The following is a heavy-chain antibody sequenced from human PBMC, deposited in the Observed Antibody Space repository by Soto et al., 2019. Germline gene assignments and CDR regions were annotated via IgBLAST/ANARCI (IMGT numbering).Heavy chain of an antibody. CDR3: ARDTGVTGEDY. J-gene: IGHJ4*02. D-gene: IGHD7-27*01. CDR1: GFTFSSYW. CDR2: INGDGSST. Sequence: EVQLVGSGGGLLQPGGSLRLSCAASGFTFSSYWMHWVRQAPGMGLVWVSRINGDGSSTNYADSVKGRFTISRDNTKNTLYLQMNSLRAEDTAVYYCARDTGVTGEDYWGQGTLVTVSS. V-gene: IGHV3-74*01.